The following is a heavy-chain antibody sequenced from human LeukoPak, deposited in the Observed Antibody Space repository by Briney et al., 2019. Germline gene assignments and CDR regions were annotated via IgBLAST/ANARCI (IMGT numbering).Heavy chain of an antibody. D-gene: IGHD6-19*01. CDR2: ISGSGGST. CDR3: AKLRGSSGWYAGSD. J-gene: IGHJ4*02. V-gene: IGHV3-23*01. CDR1: GFTFSSYA. Sequence: QPGGSLRLSCAASGFTFSSYAMSWVRQAPGKGLEWVSAISGSGGSTYYADSVKGRFTISRDNSKNTLYLQMNSLRAEDTAVYYCAKLRGSSGWYAGSDWGQGTLVTVSS.